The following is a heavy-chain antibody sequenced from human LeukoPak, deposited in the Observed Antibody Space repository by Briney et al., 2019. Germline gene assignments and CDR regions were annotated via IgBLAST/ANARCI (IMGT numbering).Heavy chain of an antibody. CDR3: AKGNVVVPAASTYHFDY. V-gene: IGHV3-30-3*01. J-gene: IGHJ4*02. Sequence: PERSLRLSCAASGFTFSSYAMHWVRQAPGKGLDWVAVISYDGSNKYYADSVKGRFTISRDNSKNTLYLQMNSLRAEDTAVYYCAKGNVVVPAASTYHFDYWGQGTLVTVSS. CDR1: GFTFSSYA. D-gene: IGHD2-2*01. CDR2: ISYDGSNK.